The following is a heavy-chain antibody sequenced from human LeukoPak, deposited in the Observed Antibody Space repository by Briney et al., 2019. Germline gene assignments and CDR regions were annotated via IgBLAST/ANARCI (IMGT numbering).Heavy chain of an antibody. CDR3: ARDFFGVVVPAAIWFDP. Sequence: SETLSLTCTVSGYSISSGYYWGWIRQPPGKGLEWIGSIYHSGSTYYNPSLKSRVTISVDTSKNQFSLKLSSVTAADTAVYYCARDFFGVVVPAAIWFDPWGQGTLVTVSP. CDR2: IYHSGST. J-gene: IGHJ5*02. V-gene: IGHV4-38-2*02. D-gene: IGHD2-2*01. CDR1: GYSISSGYY.